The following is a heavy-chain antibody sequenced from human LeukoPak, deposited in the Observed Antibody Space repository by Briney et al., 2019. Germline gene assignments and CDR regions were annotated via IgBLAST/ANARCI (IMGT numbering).Heavy chain of an antibody. J-gene: IGHJ4*02. Sequence: GGSLRLSCAASGFTFSTYGMSWVRQAPGKGLEWVASIKQDGSEKNYVDSVKGRFTISRDNARNSLSLQMNSLRAEDTAVYYCASEEGYYGSGRSFDYWGQGTLVTVSS. CDR1: GFTFSTYG. D-gene: IGHD3-10*01. V-gene: IGHV3-7*01. CDR2: IKQDGSEK. CDR3: ASEEGYYGSGRSFDY.